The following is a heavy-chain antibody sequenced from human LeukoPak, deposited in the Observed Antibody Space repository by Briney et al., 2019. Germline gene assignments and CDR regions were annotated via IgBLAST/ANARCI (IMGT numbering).Heavy chain of an antibody. Sequence: ASVKVSCKASGYTFTGYYMHWVRQATGQGLEWMGWMNPNSGNTGYAQKFQGRVTITRNTSISTAYMELSSLRSEDTAVYYCARARSVTHYYYYYYMDVWGKGTTVTVSS. CDR1: GYTFTGYY. D-gene: IGHD4-17*01. CDR3: ARARSVTHYYYYYYMDV. J-gene: IGHJ6*03. CDR2: MNPNSGNT. V-gene: IGHV1-8*03.